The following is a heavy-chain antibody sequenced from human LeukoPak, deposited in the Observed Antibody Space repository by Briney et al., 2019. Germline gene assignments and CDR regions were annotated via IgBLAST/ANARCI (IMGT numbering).Heavy chain of an antibody. J-gene: IGHJ4*02. V-gene: IGHV3-15*01. D-gene: IGHD6-19*01. CDR3: TTLAVAARLLSGGY. CDR2: IKSKTDGGTT. Sequence: GGSLRLSCAASGFTFSNAWMSWVRQAPGKGLEWVGRIKSKTDGGTTDYAAPVKGRFTISRDDSKNTLYLQMNSLKTEDTAVYYRTTLAVAARLLSGGYWGQGTLVTVSS. CDR1: GFTFSNAW.